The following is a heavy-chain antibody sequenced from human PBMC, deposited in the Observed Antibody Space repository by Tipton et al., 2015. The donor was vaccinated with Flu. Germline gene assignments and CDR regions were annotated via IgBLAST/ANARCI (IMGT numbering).Heavy chain of an antibody. D-gene: IGHD3-10*02. CDR2: IYPSGTT. V-gene: IGHV4-39*01. CDR3: ARLSYYDVDLRNFYFDY. J-gene: IGHJ4*02. CDR1: SGSIRSTNYF. Sequence: TLSLTCTVSSGSIRSTNYFCAWIRQPPGKRLELIGSIYPSGTTYYNPSLKSRATISVDTSKSQFSLKLRSVTAADTAVYYCARLSYYDVDLRNFYFDYWGLGALVTVSS.